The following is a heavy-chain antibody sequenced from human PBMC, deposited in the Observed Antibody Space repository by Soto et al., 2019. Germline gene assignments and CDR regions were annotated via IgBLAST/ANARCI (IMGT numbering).Heavy chain of an antibody. CDR2: ISYDGSNK. D-gene: IGHD2-2*01. CDR1: GFTFSSYG. J-gene: IGHJ5*02. CDR3: AKGVIVVVPAAIPWFDP. V-gene: IGHV3-30*18. Sequence: GGSLRLSCAASGFTFSSYGMHWVRQAPGKGLEWVAVISYDGSNKYYADSVKGRFTISRDNSKNTLYLQMNSLRAEDTAVYYCAKGVIVVVPAAIPWFDPWGQGTLVTVSS.